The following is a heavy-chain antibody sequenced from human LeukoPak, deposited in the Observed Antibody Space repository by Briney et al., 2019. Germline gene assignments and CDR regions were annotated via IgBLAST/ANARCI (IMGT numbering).Heavy chain of an antibody. D-gene: IGHD3-22*01. J-gene: IGHJ4*02. CDR3: ARARRHSSGYSPGGDY. Sequence: PGGSLRLSCAASGFTFSDYYMSWIRQAPGKGLEWVSYISSSGSTIYYADSVKGRFTISRDNAKNSLYPQMNSLRAEDTAVYYCARARRHSSGYSPGGDYWGQGTLVTVSS. V-gene: IGHV3-11*01. CDR2: ISSSGSTI. CDR1: GFTFSDYY.